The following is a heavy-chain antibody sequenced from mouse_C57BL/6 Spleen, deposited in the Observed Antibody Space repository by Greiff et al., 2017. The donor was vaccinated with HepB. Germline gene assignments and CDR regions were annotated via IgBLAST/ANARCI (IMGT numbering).Heavy chain of an antibody. Sequence: EVQRVESGGGLVQPGGSLSLSCAASGFTFTDYYMSWVRQPPGKALEWLGFIRNKANGYTTEYSASVKGRFTISRDNSQSILYLQMNALRAEDSATYYCARTAIYYGDYFDYWGQGTTLTVSS. J-gene: IGHJ2*01. D-gene: IGHD2-13*01. CDR2: IRNKANGYTT. V-gene: IGHV7-3*01. CDR1: GFTFTDYY. CDR3: ARTAIYYGDYFDY.